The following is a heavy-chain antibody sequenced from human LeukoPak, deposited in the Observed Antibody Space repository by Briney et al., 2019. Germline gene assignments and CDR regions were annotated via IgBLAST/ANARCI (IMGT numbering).Heavy chain of an antibody. CDR1: GGSISSGGYS. Sequence: SETLSFTCAVSGGSISSGGYSGSWIRQPPGKGLEWIGYIYHSGSTYYNPSLKSRVTISVDRSKNQFSLKLSSVTAADTAVYYCARGGDVKSYDYWGQGTLVTVSS. CDR3: ARGGDVKSYDY. V-gene: IGHV4-30-2*01. J-gene: IGHJ4*02. CDR2: IYHSGST. D-gene: IGHD3-10*01.